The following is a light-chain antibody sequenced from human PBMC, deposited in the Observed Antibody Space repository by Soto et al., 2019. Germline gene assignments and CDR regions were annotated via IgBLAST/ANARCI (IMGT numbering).Light chain of an antibody. CDR3: QQYGSSPRT. V-gene: IGKV3-20*01. Sequence: EIVLTQSPGTLSLSPGERAPLSCRASQSVSSSYLAWYQQKPGQAPRLLIYGASSRATGIPDRFSGSGSGTDFTLTISRLEAEDFAVYYCQQYGSSPRTFGQGTKVEIK. CDR1: QSVSSSY. CDR2: GAS. J-gene: IGKJ1*01.